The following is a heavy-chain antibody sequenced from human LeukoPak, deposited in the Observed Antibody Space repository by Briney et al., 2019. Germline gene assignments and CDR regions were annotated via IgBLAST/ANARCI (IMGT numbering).Heavy chain of an antibody. V-gene: IGHV3-48*01. CDR1: GFTFSSYS. CDR2: ISSSSSTI. Sequence: GGSLRLSCAASGFTFSSYSMNWVRQAPGKGLEWVSYISSSSSTIYYADSVKGRFTISRDRAKNSLYLQMNSLRAEDTAVYYCARAAPHGAFDIWGQGTMVTVSS. J-gene: IGHJ3*02. CDR3: ARAAPHGAFDI.